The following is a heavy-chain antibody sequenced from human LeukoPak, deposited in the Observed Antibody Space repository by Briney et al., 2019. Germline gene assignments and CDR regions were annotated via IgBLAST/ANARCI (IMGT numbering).Heavy chain of an antibody. CDR1: GFSFSSYG. J-gene: IGHJ4*02. V-gene: IGHV3-30*18. CDR3: AKAPYCSSTSCYAGYFDF. D-gene: IGHD2-2*01. Sequence: PGGSLRLSCAASGFSFSSYGMHWVRQAPGKGLEWVAAISYDGIYEYYTDSVKGRFTISRDNSKKTLNLQMNSLRVEDTAVYYCAKAPYCSSTSCYAGYFDFWGQGTLVTVSS. CDR2: ISYDGIYE.